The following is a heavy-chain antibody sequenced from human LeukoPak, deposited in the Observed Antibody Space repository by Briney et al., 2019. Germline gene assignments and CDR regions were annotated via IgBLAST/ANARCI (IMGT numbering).Heavy chain of an antibody. Sequence: PSETLSLTCAVFGGSFSGYYWSWIRQSPERGLEWIGEMSHTGAANYNPSLKSRVTVSVDTSKKQFSLNLRSVTAADTAVYYCARGLHYNILTGGMDVWGQGTTVIVSS. CDR2: MSHTGAA. V-gene: IGHV4-34*01. CDR1: GGSFSGYY. CDR3: ARGLHYNILTGGMDV. D-gene: IGHD3-9*01. J-gene: IGHJ6*02.